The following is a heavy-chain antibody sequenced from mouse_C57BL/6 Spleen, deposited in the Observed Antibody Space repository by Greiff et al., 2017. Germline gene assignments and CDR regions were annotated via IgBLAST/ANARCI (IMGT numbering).Heavy chain of an antibody. CDR1: GYAFSSYW. V-gene: IGHV1-80*01. CDR2: IYPGDGDT. Sequence: QVHVKQSGAELVKPGASVKISCKASGYAFSSYWMNWVKQRPGKGLEWIGQIYPGDGDTNYNGKFKGKATLTADKSSSTAYMQLSSLTSEDSAVYFCARGELGPFAYWGQGTLVTVSA. CDR3: ARGELGPFAY. D-gene: IGHD4-1*01. J-gene: IGHJ3*01.